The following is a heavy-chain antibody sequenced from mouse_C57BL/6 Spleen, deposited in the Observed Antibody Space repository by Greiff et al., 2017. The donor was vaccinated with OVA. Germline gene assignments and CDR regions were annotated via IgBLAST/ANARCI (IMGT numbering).Heavy chain of an antibody. CDR1: GYTFTDYE. J-gene: IGHJ3*01. Sequence: VQLQQSGAELVRPGASVTLSCKASGYTFTDYEMHWVKQTPVHGLEWIGAIDPETGGTAYNQKFKGKAILTADKSSSTAYMELRSLTSEDSAVSYCTSDWDYDYDGPLPFAYWVQGPLVPVSA. V-gene: IGHV1-15*01. CDR3: TSDWDYDYDGPLPFAY. CDR2: IDPETGGT. D-gene: IGHD2-4*01.